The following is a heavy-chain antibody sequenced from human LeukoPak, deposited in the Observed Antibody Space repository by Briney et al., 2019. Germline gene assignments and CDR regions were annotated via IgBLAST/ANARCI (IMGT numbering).Heavy chain of an antibody. CDR2: LNPNSGDT. CDR1: GYTFTGYY. J-gene: IGHJ4*02. Sequence: ASVKVSCKASGYTFTGYYMHWVRQAPGQGLEWIGRLNPNSGDTNYAQKFQGTVTMTRDTSISTAYMELSRLRSDDTAIYFCTRGYDSSYYFDYWGQGTLVTVSS. V-gene: IGHV1-2*06. D-gene: IGHD2-15*01. CDR3: TRGYDSSYYFDY.